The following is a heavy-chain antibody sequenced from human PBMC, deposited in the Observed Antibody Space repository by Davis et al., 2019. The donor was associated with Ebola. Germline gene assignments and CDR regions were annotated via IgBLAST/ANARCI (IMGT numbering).Heavy chain of an antibody. Sequence: PGGSLRLSCAASGFTFSSYGMHWVRQAPGKGLEWVAFIRYDGSNKYYADSVKGRFTISRDNSKNTLYLQMNSLRAEDTAVYYCAKDPRRLYDYIWGSYRSYYFDNWGQGTLVTVSS. CDR2: IRYDGSNK. V-gene: IGHV3-30*02. CDR1: GFTFSSYG. D-gene: IGHD3-16*02. J-gene: IGHJ4*02. CDR3: AKDPRRLYDYIWGSYRSYYFDN.